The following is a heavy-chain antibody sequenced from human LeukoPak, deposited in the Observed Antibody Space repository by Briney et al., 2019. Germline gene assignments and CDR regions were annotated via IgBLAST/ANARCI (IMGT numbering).Heavy chain of an antibody. J-gene: IGHJ6*03. Sequence: SETLSLTCAVYGGSFSGYYWSRIRQPPGKGLEWIGEINHSGSTNYNPSLKSRVTISVDTSKNQFSLKLSSVTAADTAVYYCARARGYYYYYMDVWGKGTTVTVSS. CDR1: GGSFSGYY. V-gene: IGHV4-34*01. CDR3: ARARGYYYYYMDV. CDR2: INHSGST.